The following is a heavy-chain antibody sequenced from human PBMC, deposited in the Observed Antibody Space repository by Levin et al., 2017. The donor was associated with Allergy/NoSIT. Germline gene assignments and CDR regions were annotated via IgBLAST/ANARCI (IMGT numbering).Heavy chain of an antibody. D-gene: IGHD1-26*01. CDR2: IYTDGTT. CDR1: GFTVSSTY. CDR3: ARGFGRELLVPFDF. V-gene: IGHV3-66*01. J-gene: IGHJ4*02. Sequence: LSLTCAASGFTVSSTYMSWVRQAPGKGLEWVSVIYTDGTTYYADSVKGRFTISRVNSRNTLYLQMNSLRPEDTAVYYCARGFGRELLVPFDFWGQGTLVTVSS.